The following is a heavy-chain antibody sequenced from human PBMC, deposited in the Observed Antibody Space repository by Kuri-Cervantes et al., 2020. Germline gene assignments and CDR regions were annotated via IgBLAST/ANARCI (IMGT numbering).Heavy chain of an antibody. V-gene: IGHV1-69*02. CDR3: ARVYSSSWPLYYGMDV. D-gene: IGHD6-13*01. J-gene: IGHJ6*02. CDR1: GGTFSSYT. CDR2: IIPILGIA. Sequence: SVKVSCKASGGTFSSYTISWVRQAPGQGLEWMGRIIPILGIANYAQKFQGRVTITADKSTSTAYMELSSLRSEDTAVYYCARVYSSSWPLYYGMDVWGQGNTVHVAS.